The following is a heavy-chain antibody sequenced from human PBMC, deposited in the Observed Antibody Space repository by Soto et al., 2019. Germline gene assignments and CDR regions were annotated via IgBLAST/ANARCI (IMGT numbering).Heavy chain of an antibody. J-gene: IGHJ4*02. V-gene: IGHV4-4*07. CDR1: GGSLSSYY. CDR2: ISTSGST. CDR3: ARGSCRSSSCYGLDY. D-gene: IGHD2-2*01. Sequence: QVQLQESGPGLVKPSETLSLTCTVSGGSLSSYYWSWIRQPAGKGLEWIGRISTSGSTNYNPSLKSRVTMSVDKTYNHFAQRLSSVTAADTAVYYCARGSCRSSSCYGLDYWGQGTLVTVSS.